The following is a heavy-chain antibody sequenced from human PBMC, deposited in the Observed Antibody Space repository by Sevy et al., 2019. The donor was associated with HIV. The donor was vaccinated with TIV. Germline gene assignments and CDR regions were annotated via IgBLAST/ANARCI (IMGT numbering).Heavy chain of an antibody. D-gene: IGHD6-19*01. J-gene: IGHJ6*03. Sequence: ASVKVSCKASGYTFTSYGISWVRQAPGQGLEWMGWISAYNGNTNYAQKLQGRVTMTTDTSTSTAYMELRSLRSDDTAVYYCARDRSSGSYYYYCYMDVWGKGTTVTVSS. CDR2: ISAYNGNT. CDR1: GYTFTSYG. CDR3: ARDRSSGSYYYYCYMDV. V-gene: IGHV1-18*04.